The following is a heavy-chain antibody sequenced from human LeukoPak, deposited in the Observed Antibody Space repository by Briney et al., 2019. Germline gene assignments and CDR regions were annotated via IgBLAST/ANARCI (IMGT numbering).Heavy chain of an antibody. J-gene: IGHJ4*02. Sequence: GGSLRLSCAASGFTFSSYAMSWVRQAPGKGLEWVSGISGGGGRTYYADSVKGRFTISRDNSKNTLYLQMNSLRAEDTAIYYCAKDSGSSALDYWGQGTLVTVSS. D-gene: IGHD3-10*01. CDR1: GFTFSSYA. CDR2: ISGGGGRT. CDR3: AKDSGSSALDY. V-gene: IGHV3-23*01.